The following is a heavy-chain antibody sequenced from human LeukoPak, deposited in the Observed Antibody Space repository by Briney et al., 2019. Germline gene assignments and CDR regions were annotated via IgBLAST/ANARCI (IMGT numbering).Heavy chain of an antibody. V-gene: IGHV4-59*01. Sequence: SETLSLTFTCSGGSRSIYYWSWIRQPPGKGLGWIGYVYYGDTNYNASLKSRVTISEDMSKNQFSLKLRSVTAADTAVYYCARLAGVPAAMADYWGQGTLVTVSS. D-gene: IGHD2-2*01. CDR2: VYYGDT. CDR1: GGSRSIYY. J-gene: IGHJ4*02. CDR3: ARLAGVPAAMADY.